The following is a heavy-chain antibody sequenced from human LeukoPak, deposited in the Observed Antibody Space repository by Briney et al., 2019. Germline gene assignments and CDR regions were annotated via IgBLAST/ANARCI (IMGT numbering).Heavy chain of an antibody. J-gene: IGHJ4*02. CDR2: IYSSGST. CDR3: AGGGGSYDY. V-gene: IGHV4-39*01. Sequence: ASETLSLTCTVSGVSISSSTYYWGWIRQPPGKGREWIGSIYSSGSTYYNSSLKRRFTISIDTSKNQVSLKMSFVAAADTAVYYCAGGGGSYDYWGQGTLVTVSS. CDR1: GVSISSSTYY. D-gene: IGHD1-26*01.